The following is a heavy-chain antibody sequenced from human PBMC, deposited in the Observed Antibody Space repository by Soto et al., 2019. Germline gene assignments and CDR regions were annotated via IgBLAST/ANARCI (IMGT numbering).Heavy chain of an antibody. V-gene: IGHV3-48*03. CDR2: ISRGATNT. CDR1: GLTFSGFE. D-gene: IGHD3-9*01. CDR3: ATRSTDYYFY. J-gene: IGHJ4*02. Sequence: GGSLRLSCAASGLTFSGFEMDWVRQAAGKGPEWISYISRGATNTYYAGSGRGRFTISRDDAEISVFLQMDSLRVEDTAIYFCATRSTDYYFYWGQGTLVTVSS.